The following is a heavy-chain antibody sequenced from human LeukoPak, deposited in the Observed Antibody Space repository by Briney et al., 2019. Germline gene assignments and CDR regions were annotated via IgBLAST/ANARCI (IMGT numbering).Heavy chain of an antibody. CDR3: ATSEGRGYH. J-gene: IGHJ4*02. CDR1: GGSISSGYS. D-gene: IGHD3-22*01. CDR2: IYTSGST. Sequence: PSQTLSLTCTVSGGSISSGYSWSWIRPPAGKGLEWIGRIYTSGSTNYNPSLKSRVTISVDTSKNQFSLKLSSVTAADTAVYYCATSEGRGYHWGQGTLVTVSS. V-gene: IGHV4-61*02.